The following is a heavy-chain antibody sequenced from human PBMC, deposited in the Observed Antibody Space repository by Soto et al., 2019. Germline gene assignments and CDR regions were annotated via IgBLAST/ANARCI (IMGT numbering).Heavy chain of an antibody. CDR1: GGSISSGGYS. Sequence: SETLSLTCAVSGGSISSGGYSWSWIRQPPGKGLEWIGYIYHSGSTYYNPSLKSRVTISVDRSKNQFSLKLSSVTAADTAVYYCARGGRGGYYDSSGRYNWFDHWGQGTLVTVSS. D-gene: IGHD3-22*01. V-gene: IGHV4-30-2*01. CDR2: IYHSGST. CDR3: ARGGRGGYYDSSGRYNWFDH. J-gene: IGHJ5*02.